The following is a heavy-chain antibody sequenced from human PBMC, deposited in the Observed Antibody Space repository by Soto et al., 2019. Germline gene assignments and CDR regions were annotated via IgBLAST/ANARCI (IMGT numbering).Heavy chain of an antibody. CDR1: GGSISSGGYS. Sequence: QLQLQESGSGLVKPSQTLSLTCAVSGGSISSGGYSWSWIRQPPGKGLEWIGYIYHSGSTYYNPSLKSRVTISVDRSKNPFSLKLSSVTAADTAVYYCARAEYCGGDCYSFGYFDLWGRGTLVTVSS. D-gene: IGHD2-21*02. J-gene: IGHJ2*01. V-gene: IGHV4-30-2*01. CDR3: ARAEYCGGDCYSFGYFDL. CDR2: IYHSGST.